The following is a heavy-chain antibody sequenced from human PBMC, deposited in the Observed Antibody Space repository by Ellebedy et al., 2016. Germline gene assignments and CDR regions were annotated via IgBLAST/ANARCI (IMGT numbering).Heavy chain of an antibody. V-gene: IGHV3-21*01. CDR3: ARGNTIPGPEPLDY. J-gene: IGHJ4*02. CDR1: GFTFSNYA. Sequence: GGSLRLSCAASGFTFSNYAMNWVRPAPGKGLELVSTVSSSGSFTNYADSVKGRFTISRDNAKNSLYLQMNSLRAEDTAVYYCARGNTIPGPEPLDYWGQGTLVTVSS. CDR2: VSSSGSFT. D-gene: IGHD1-14*01.